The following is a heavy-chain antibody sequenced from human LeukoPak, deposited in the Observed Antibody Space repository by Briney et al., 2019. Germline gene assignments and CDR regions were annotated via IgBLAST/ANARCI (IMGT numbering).Heavy chain of an antibody. V-gene: IGHV4-4*07. CDR3: VREHPVAIAPDH. Sequence: SETLSLTCTVSGGSVSGYYWSSIRQSAGKGLEWIGRIHSTGSTNYNPSLQSRVTMSVDTSKNQFYLKLTSVTAADTAVYYCVREHPVAIAPDHWGQGTLVTVSS. D-gene: IGHD5-12*01. CDR1: GGSVSGYY. J-gene: IGHJ4*02. CDR2: IHSTGST.